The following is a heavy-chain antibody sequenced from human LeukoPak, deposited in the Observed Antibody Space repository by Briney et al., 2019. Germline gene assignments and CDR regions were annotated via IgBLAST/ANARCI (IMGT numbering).Heavy chain of an antibody. D-gene: IGHD5-18*01. Sequence: GGSLRLSCTASGFTLGSHDMHWVRHIPGQGLEWVAAVSSGFHAFFADSVQGRFTVSREDARSSLYLQMNSLIAGDTAVYYCVREARGYHYTYFDYWGQGTLVTVSS. CDR2: VSSGFHA. CDR1: GFTLGSHD. J-gene: IGHJ4*02. V-gene: IGHV3-13*01. CDR3: VREARGYHYTYFDY.